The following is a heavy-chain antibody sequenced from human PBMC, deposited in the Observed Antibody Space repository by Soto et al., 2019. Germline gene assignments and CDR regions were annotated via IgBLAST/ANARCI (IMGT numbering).Heavy chain of an antibody. V-gene: IGHV4-39*01. CDR3: ARRAPDVVAAFKRELDP. Sequence: SETLSLTCTVSGGSIILFNHYWDWIRQPPGKGLEWIGTIYYSGTTVYNPSLQSRVTMSVATSRSQFSLQLNSVSAADSAVYFCARRAPDVVAAFKRELDPWGPGLLVTVS. CDR2: IYYSGTT. D-gene: IGHD5-12*01. CDR1: GGSIILFNHY. J-gene: IGHJ5*02.